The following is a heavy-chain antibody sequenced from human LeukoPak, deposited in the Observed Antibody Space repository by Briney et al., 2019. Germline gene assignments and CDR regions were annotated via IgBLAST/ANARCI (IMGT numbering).Heavy chain of an antibody. CDR1: GFTFSSYA. J-gene: IGHJ4*02. CDR3: ASWERELK. D-gene: IGHD1-26*01. Sequence: GGSLRLSCAASGFTFSSYALSWVRQAPGKGLEWVSGISGSGDTTYYADSAKGRFTISRDNSKNTLYLQMNSLRAEDTAVYYCASWERELKWGQGTLVTVPS. CDR2: ISGSGDTT. V-gene: IGHV3-23*01.